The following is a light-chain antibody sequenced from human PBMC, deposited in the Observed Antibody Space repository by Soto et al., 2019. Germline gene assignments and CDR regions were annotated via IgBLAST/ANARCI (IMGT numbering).Light chain of an antibody. CDR1: SSDVGSYNL. Sequence: QSALTQPASVSGSPGQSITISCTGTSSDVGSYNLVSWYQQHPGKAPKLIIYEVRMRPSGVSNRFSGSKSGNTASLTISGLQPEDEADYYCCSYAGSCTIYVFGTGTKVTVL. V-gene: IGLV2-23*02. CDR3: CSYAGSCTIYV. J-gene: IGLJ1*01. CDR2: EVR.